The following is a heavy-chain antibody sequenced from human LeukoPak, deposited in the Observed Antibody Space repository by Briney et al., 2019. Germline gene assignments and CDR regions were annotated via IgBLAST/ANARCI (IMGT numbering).Heavy chain of an antibody. Sequence: SETLSLTCTVSGGSISSYYWSWIRQPPGKGLEYIGYIYYSENTNYNPSLKSRVTISLDTSKNQFSLKLTSVTAADTAVYYCARVVSSSWEYYYYMDVWGKGTTVTVSS. D-gene: IGHD6-13*01. CDR2: IYYSENT. J-gene: IGHJ6*03. CDR3: ARVVSSSWEYYYYMDV. CDR1: GGSISSYY. V-gene: IGHV4-59*01.